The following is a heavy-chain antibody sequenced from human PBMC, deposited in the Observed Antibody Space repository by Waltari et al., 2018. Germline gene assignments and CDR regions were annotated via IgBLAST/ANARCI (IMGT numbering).Heavy chain of an antibody. Sequence: EVQLVESGGGLVQPGGSLRLSCAASGFTFSDYYMAWVRQAPGKGLEWVGRIKNKANSYSTDYAASVNGRFTISRDDSKKSLYLQMNSLKIEDTAVYFCVRNNWGYDYWGQGILLTVSS. CDR2: IKNKANSYST. V-gene: IGHV3-72*01. CDR1: GFTFSDYY. CDR3: VRNNWGYDY. D-gene: IGHD1-1*01. J-gene: IGHJ4*02.